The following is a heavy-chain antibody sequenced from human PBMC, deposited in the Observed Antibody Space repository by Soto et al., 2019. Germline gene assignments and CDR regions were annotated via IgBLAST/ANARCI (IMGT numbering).Heavy chain of an antibody. CDR1: GFTFSSYG. CDR3: ARDLYSSSWYVDS. V-gene: IGHV3-33*01. CDR2: IWYDGSNK. D-gene: IGHD6-13*01. J-gene: IGHJ4*02. Sequence: QVQLVESGGGVVQPGRSLRLSCAASGFTFSSYGMHWVRQAPGMGLEWVAVIWYDGSNKYYADSVKGRFTISRDNSKNTLYLQMNSLRAEDTAVYYCARDLYSSSWYVDSWGQGTLVTVSS.